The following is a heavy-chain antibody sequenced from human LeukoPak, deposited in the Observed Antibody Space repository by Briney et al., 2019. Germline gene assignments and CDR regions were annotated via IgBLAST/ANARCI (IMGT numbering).Heavy chain of an antibody. V-gene: IGHV3-69-1*01. D-gene: IGHD1-26*01. CDR1: GFTFSDYT. Sequence: GGSLRLSCAASGFTFSDYTINWVRQAPGKGLEWISYIRSSGSIYYADSVKGRFTISRDNVKNSVYLQMSSLRAEDTAVYFCARAREWEILFYFDYWGQGTLVTVSS. CDR3: ARAREWEILFYFDY. J-gene: IGHJ4*02. CDR2: IRSSGSI.